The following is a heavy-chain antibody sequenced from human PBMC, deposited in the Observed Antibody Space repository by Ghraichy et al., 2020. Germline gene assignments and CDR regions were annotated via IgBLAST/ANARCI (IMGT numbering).Heavy chain of an antibody. J-gene: IGHJ4*02. D-gene: IGHD6-19*01. Sequence: SETLSLTCTVSGGSISSSSYYWGWIRQPPGKGLEWIGSIYYSGSTYYNPSLKSRVTISVDTSKNQFSLKLSSVTAADTAVYYCARRSGWYYFDYWGQGTLVTVSS. CDR3: ARRSGWYYFDY. V-gene: IGHV4-39*01. CDR2: IYYSGST. CDR1: GGSISSSSYY.